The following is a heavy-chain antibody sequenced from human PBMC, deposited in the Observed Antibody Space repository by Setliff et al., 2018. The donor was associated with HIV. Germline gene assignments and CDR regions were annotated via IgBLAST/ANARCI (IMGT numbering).Heavy chain of an antibody. Sequence: SETLSLTCTVSGGSMNSDSYSWTWLRQPAGKGPELIGHIYVGGSVIYNPSLASRVIISMVPSKNQFSLDLSSVTAADTAKYYCARAKTIGVSAVFFDPWGQGRPVTSPQ. CDR3: ARAKTIGVSAVFFDP. CDR1: GGSMNSDSYS. J-gene: IGHJ5*02. D-gene: IGHD3-3*01. V-gene: IGHV4-61*09. CDR2: IYVGGSV.